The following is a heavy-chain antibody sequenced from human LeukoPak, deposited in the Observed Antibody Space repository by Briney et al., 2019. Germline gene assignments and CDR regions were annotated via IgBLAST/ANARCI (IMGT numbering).Heavy chain of an antibody. CDR1: GGSISSYY. V-gene: IGHV4-4*07. D-gene: IGHD3-10*01. CDR2: IYTSGST. Sequence: SETLSLTCTVSGGSISSYYWSWIRQPAGKGLEWIGRIYTSGSTNYNPSLKSRVPMSVDTSKNQFSLKLSSVTAADTAVYYCARVRLWFGETRYYYYYMDVWGKGTTVTVSS. CDR3: ARVRLWFGETRYYYYYMDV. J-gene: IGHJ6*03.